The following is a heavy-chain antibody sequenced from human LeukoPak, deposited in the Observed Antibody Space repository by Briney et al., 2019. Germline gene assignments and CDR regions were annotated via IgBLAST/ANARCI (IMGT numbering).Heavy chain of an antibody. V-gene: IGHV3-7*01. D-gene: IGHD3-16*01. CDR2: INPDGSGK. CDR3: ASWGAGGNS. J-gene: IGHJ4*02. CDR1: GFTLSTYW. Sequence: GGSLRLSCEASGFTLSTYWMNWVRQVPGKGLDWVANINPDGSGKKYVDSVKGRFTIARDNADNSLSLQMNSLRAEDTAVYYCASWGAGGNSWGQGTLVTVSS.